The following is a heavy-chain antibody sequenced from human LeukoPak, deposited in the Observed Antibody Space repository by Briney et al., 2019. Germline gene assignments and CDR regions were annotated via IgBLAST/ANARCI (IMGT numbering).Heavy chain of an antibody. J-gene: IGHJ3*02. CDR1: QFNFNKFG. V-gene: IGHV3-23*01. Sequence: GGSLRLSCATSQFNFNKFGMTWVRQAPGKGLEWVSSISGNGAGTQYADSVQGRFAISRDNSKNTLYLQMNSLRAEDTAVYFCAKDPNGDYIGTFDIWGQGTMVTVSS. CDR3: AKDPNGDYIGTFDI. D-gene: IGHD4-17*01. CDR2: ISGNGAGT.